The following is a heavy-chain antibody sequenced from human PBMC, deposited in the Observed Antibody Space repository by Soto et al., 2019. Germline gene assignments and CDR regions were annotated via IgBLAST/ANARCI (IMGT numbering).Heavy chain of an antibody. D-gene: IGHD2-15*01. J-gene: IGHJ5*02. CDR2: IYTSGST. CDR1: GGSISSYY. CDR3: ARGGVVVVADNWFDP. V-gene: IGHV4-4*07. Sequence: QVRLQESGPGLVKPSETLSLTCTVSGGSISSYYWSWIRQPAGKGLEWIGRIYTSGSTNYNPSLKSRVTMSVDTSKNQFSLKLSSVTAADTAVYYCARGGVVVVADNWFDPWGQGTLVTVSS.